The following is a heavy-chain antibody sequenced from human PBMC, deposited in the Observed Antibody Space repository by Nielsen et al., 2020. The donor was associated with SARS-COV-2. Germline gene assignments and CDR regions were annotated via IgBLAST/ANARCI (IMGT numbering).Heavy chain of an antibody. CDR3: ARDVNLTGYYSY. D-gene: IGHD3-10*01. J-gene: IGHJ4*02. V-gene: IGHV1-46*01. CDR2: INPSGGST. CDR1: GYTSTNYH. Sequence: ASVKVSCKASGYTSTNYHIHWVRQAPGQGLEWMGVINPSGGSTNYAQKFQGRVTMTRDTSTSTVYMELSSLRSEDTAVYYCARDVNLTGYYSYWGQGTLVTVSS.